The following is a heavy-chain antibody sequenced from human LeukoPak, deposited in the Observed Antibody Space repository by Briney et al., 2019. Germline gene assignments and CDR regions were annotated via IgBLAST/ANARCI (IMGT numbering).Heavy chain of an antibody. J-gene: IGHJ4*02. CDR3: AKDKGRTMVRGSFDY. CDR2: ISGSGGST. CDR1: GFTFSSYA. Sequence: GGSLRLSCAASGFTFSSYAMSWVRQAPGKGLEWVSAISGSGGSTYYADSVKGRFTISRDNSKNTLYLQMNSLRADDTAVYYCAKDKGRTMVRGSFDYWGQGTLVTVSS. D-gene: IGHD3-10*01. V-gene: IGHV3-23*01.